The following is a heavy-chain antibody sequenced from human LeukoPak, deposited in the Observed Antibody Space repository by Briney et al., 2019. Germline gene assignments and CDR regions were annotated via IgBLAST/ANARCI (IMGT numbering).Heavy chain of an antibody. J-gene: IGHJ4*02. CDR2: IYYSGST. Sequence: PSETLSLTCTVSGGSISSYYWSWIRQPPGKGLEWIGYIYYSGSTNYNPSLKSRVTISVDTSKNQFSLKLSSVTAADTAVYYCARVDYYYDSSGYRGPFFDYWGQGTLVTVSS. D-gene: IGHD3-22*01. CDR3: ARVDYYYDSSGYRGPFFDY. CDR1: GGSISSYY. V-gene: IGHV4-59*01.